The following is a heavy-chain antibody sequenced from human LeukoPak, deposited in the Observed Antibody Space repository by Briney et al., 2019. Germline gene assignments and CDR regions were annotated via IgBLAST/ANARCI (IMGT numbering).Heavy chain of an antibody. CDR3: ASQYCSGGSCSIGY. J-gene: IGHJ4*02. V-gene: IGHV4-59*06. D-gene: IGHD2-15*01. CDR1: GVSINTYF. CDR2: IYYSGST. Sequence: SETLSLTCTVSGVSINTYFWSWIRQHPGKGLEWIGYIYYSGSTYYNPSLKSRVNISVDTSKNQFSLKLSSVTAADTAVYYCASQYCSGGSCSIGYWGQGTLVTVSS.